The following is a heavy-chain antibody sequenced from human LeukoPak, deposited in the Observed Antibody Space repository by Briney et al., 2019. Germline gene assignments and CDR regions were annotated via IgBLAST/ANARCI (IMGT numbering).Heavy chain of an antibody. CDR1: GFTVISKY. V-gene: IGHV3-66*01. CDR3: ARGVTTDVY. CDR2: IYSGEST. J-gene: IGHJ4*02. Sequence: GGSLRLSCAASGFTVISKYMTWVRQAPGEGLEWVSLIYSGESTYYADSLKGRFIISRDNSHNTLYLQVNSLRVEDTAVYYCARGVTTDVYWGQGTLVTVSS. D-gene: IGHD4-17*01.